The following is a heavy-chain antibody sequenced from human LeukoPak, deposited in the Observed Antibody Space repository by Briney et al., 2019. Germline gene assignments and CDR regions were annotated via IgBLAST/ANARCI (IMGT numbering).Heavy chain of an antibody. J-gene: IGHJ4*02. V-gene: IGHV4-59*01. CDR2: IYYSGST. CDR1: GGSISSYY. CDR3: ARALVVPAAIDY. Sequence: SETLSLTCTVSGGSISSYYWSWIRQPPGKGLEWIGYIYYSGSTNYNPSLKSRVTISVDTSKNRFSLKLSSVTAADTAVYYCARALVVPAAIDYWGQGTLVTVSS. D-gene: IGHD2-2*01.